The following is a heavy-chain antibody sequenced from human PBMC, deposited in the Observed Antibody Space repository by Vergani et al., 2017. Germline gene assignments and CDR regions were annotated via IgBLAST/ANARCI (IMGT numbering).Heavy chain of an antibody. Sequence: QVQLQQWGAGLLKPSETLSLTCAVYGGSFSGYYWSWIRQPPRKGLEWIGEINHSGSTNYNPSLKSRVTISVDTSKNQFSLKLSSVTAADTAVYYCARVYTYYDFWSGSIGGNWFDPWGQGTLVTVSS. CDR3: ARVYTYYDFWSGSIGGNWFDP. D-gene: IGHD3-3*01. V-gene: IGHV4-34*01. CDR1: GGSFSGYY. CDR2: INHSGST. J-gene: IGHJ5*02.